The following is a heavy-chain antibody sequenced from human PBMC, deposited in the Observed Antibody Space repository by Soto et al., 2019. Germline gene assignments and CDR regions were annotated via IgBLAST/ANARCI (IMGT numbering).Heavy chain of an antibody. V-gene: IGHV4-31*03. CDR1: GGSISSGGYY. D-gene: IGHD3-22*01. J-gene: IGHJ5*02. Sequence: QVQLQESGPGLVKPSQTLSLTCTVSGGSISSGGYYWSWIRQHPGKGLEGIGYIYYSGSTHYNPSLTRRVTTSVDTSKNQITLTLSSVTAADAAVYYCARTSYDRSGTAADPWGHGTLVTVSS. CDR2: IYYSGST. CDR3: ARTSYDRSGTAADP.